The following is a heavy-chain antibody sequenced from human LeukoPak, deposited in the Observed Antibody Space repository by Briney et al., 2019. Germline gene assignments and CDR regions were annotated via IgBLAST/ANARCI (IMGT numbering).Heavy chain of an antibody. Sequence: EGSLRLSCAASGFTVSSNYMSWVRQAPGKGLEWVSVIYSGGSTYYADSVKGRFTISRDNSKNTLYLQMNSLRAEDTAVYYCAKTGTPWYYFDYWGQGTLVTVSS. V-gene: IGHV3-66*01. CDR1: GFTVSSNY. D-gene: IGHD1-1*01. J-gene: IGHJ4*02. CDR3: AKTGTPWYYFDY. CDR2: IYSGGST.